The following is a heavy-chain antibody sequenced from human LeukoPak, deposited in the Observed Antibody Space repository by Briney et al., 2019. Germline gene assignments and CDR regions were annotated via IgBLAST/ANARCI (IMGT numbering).Heavy chain of an antibody. D-gene: IGHD1-1*01. V-gene: IGHV1-69*04. CDR2: IIPILGIA. Sequence: SVPVSCKPSVCTFSSYAISWLRQAPPQGREWMERIIPILGIANYAQKFQGRVTITADKSTSTAYMELSSLRSEDTAVYYCARDTLADRNDYAFDIWGQGTMVTVSS. CDR1: VCTFSSYA. CDR3: ARDTLADRNDYAFDI. J-gene: IGHJ3*02.